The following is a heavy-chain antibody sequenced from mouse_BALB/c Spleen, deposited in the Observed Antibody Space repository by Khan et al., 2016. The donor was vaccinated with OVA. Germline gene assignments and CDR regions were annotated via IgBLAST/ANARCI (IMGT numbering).Heavy chain of an antibody. CDR1: GYTFTSYY. CDR2: INPSNGGT. V-gene: IGHV1S81*02. CDR3: TRSGYGAFVY. J-gene: IGHJ3*01. Sequence: QVQLKQSGAELVKPGASVRLSCKASGYTFTSYYLYWVKQRPGQGLEWIGDINPSNGGTNFNEMFKTKATLTVDKSSSTAYMQLSSLISEDSAVYYCTRSGYGAFVYWGQGTLVTVSA. D-gene: IGHD1-1*02.